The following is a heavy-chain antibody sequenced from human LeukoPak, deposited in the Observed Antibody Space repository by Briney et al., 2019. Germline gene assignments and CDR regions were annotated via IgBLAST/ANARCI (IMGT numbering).Heavy chain of an antibody. CDR3: AKHLGGGPTLDVFDI. V-gene: IGHV5-51*01. CDR1: GYNFATYW. CDR2: IYPGDSDT. D-gene: IGHD3-16*01. Sequence: GESLKISCKGSGYNFATYWIGWVRQMPGKGLEWMGIIYPGDSDTRYSPSFQGQVTISADKSINTAYLQWSSLKASDTAMYYCAKHLGGGPTLDVFDIGGKGKMVIVSS. J-gene: IGHJ3*02.